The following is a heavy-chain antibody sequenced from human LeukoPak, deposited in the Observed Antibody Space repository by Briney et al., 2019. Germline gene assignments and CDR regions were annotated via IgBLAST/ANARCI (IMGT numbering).Heavy chain of an antibody. D-gene: IGHD3-3*01. J-gene: IGHJ3*02. Sequence: ASVKVSCKASGYTFSDYYMHWVRQAPAQGLEWMAWISPDSVEKKYAQKFQGRVTMTRDTSISTAYMELRRLTSDDTAVYYCARKRGVGVDTNAFDIWGQGTMLTVSS. CDR1: GYTFSDYY. V-gene: IGHV1-2*02. CDR3: ARKRGVGVDTNAFDI. CDR2: ISPDSVEK.